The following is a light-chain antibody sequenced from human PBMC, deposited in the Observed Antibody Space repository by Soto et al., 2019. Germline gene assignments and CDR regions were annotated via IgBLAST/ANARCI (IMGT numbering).Light chain of an antibody. Sequence: EIVMTQSPATLSVSPGERVTLSCRASQSVSSNLAWYQQKPGQAPRLLIYAASTRATGIPARFSGSGSGTVFTLTSSIQHSEFSVFYYSQYYNESVMTFGQGTKLEIK. CDR3: QYYNESVMT. V-gene: IGKV3-15*01. CDR1: QSVSSN. CDR2: AAS. J-gene: IGKJ2*01.